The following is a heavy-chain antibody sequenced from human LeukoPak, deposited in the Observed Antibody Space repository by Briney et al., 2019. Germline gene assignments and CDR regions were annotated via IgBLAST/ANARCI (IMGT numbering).Heavy chain of an antibody. V-gene: IGHV3-48*01. CDR1: GFTFSNYS. D-gene: IGHD3-22*01. J-gene: IGHJ4*02. Sequence: GGSLTLSCAASGFTFSNYSMNWVRQAPGKGLEWVSYISSRSRTIYYADSVKGRFTISRDNAKNSLYLQMNSLRAEDTAVYYCARDTYYYDSSGYYLMGGFDYWGQGTLVTVSS. CDR2: ISSRSRTI. CDR3: ARDTYYYDSSGYYLMGGFDY.